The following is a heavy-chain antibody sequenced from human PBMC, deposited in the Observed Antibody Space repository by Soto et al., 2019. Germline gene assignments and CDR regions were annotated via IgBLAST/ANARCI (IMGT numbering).Heavy chain of an antibody. CDR1: GASITTYS. V-gene: IGHV4-59*01. CDR2: ISYSGST. D-gene: IGHD3-10*01. CDR3: AIDWDSSGLFDP. Sequence: LSLTCSVSGASITTYSWSWIRQPPGKGLEWIGSISYSGSTKYNPSLESRVMISLDTSKNQFSLRLTSVTAADTALYCAIDWDSSGLFDPWGQGALVTVSS. J-gene: IGHJ5*02.